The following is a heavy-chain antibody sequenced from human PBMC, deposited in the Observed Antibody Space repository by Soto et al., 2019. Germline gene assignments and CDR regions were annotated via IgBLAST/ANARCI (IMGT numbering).Heavy chain of an antibody. CDR2: IYYSGST. D-gene: IGHD4-17*01. J-gene: IGHJ4*02. CDR3: ARHRFYGDYVLKYFDY. Sequence: SETLSLTCTVSGGSISSSSYYWGWIRQPPGKGLEWIGSIYYSGSTYYNPSLKSRVTISVDTSKNQFSLKLSSVTAADTAVYYCARHRFYGDYVLKYFDYWGQGTLVTVSS. CDR1: GGSISSSSYY. V-gene: IGHV4-39*01.